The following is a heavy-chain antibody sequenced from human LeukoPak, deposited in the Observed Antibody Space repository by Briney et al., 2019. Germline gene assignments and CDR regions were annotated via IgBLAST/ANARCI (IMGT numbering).Heavy chain of an antibody. D-gene: IGHD6-6*01. V-gene: IGHV3-74*01. CDR2: INGDGSSS. Sequence: GGSLRLSCAASGFTFSIYWIHWVRQAPGKGLVWVSHINGDGSSSSYADSVKGRFAISRNNAKNTLYLQMNNLRAEDTAVYYCASGSSSVGYWGQGTRVSVSS. CDR1: GFTFSIYW. J-gene: IGHJ4*02. CDR3: ASGSSSVGY.